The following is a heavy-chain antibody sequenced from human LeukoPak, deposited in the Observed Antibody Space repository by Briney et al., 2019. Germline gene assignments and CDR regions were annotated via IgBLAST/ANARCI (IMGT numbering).Heavy chain of an antibody. CDR3: ARDAGGAFGNYVNYFDY. Sequence: GGSLRLSCAASGLILSSYGIHWVRQAPGKGLEWVAVIWYNGTNIYYGDSVKGRFSISRDNSKNTVYLQMDSLRAEDTAVYYCARDAGGAFGNYVNYFDYWGQGTLVTVSS. J-gene: IGHJ4*02. CDR1: GLILSSYG. V-gene: IGHV3-33*01. D-gene: IGHD4-11*01. CDR2: IWYNGTNI.